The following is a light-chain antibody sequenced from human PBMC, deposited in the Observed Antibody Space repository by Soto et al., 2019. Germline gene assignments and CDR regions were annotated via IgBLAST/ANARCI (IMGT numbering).Light chain of an antibody. CDR3: SSFTDSFTLV. J-gene: IGLJ2*01. Sequence: QSALTQPASVSGSPGQSITISCTGTSSDVGGYNYVSWYQQQSGKAPKLIIHEVSNRPSGVSDRFSGSKSGNTASLTISGLQAEDEADYYCSSFTDSFTLVFGGGTKVTVL. CDR2: EVS. V-gene: IGLV2-14*01. CDR1: SSDVGGYNY.